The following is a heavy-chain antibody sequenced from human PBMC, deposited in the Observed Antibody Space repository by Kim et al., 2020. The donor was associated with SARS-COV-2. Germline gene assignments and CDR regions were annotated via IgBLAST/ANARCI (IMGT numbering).Heavy chain of an antibody. J-gene: IGHJ4*02. D-gene: IGHD1-26*01. CDR3: ARDIVGATLDYFDY. CDR2: IYSGGST. V-gene: IGHV3-66*01. CDR1: GFTVSSNY. Sequence: GGSLRLSCAASGFTVSSNYMSWVRQAPGKGLEWVSVIYSGGSTYYADSVKGRFTISRDNSKNTLYLQMNSLRAEDTAVYYCARDIVGATLDYFDYWGQGTLVTVSS.